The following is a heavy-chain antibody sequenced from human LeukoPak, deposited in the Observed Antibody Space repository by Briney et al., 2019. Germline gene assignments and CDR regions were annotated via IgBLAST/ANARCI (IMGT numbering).Heavy chain of an antibody. J-gene: IGHJ6*03. Sequence: VASVNASCKASRYTFTNYVVSWVRQAPGHEREGMGWISAYNGYTNYAQKLQGRITMPTHTSTRTPNMALSRPLSDDTAGYYCARGCDYRVLPYSYDFMDVWGKGTMVTVSS. CDR1: RYTFTNYV. V-gene: IGHV1-18*01. CDR2: ISAYNGYT. CDR3: ARGCDYRVLPYSYDFMDV. D-gene: IGHD2/OR15-2a*01.